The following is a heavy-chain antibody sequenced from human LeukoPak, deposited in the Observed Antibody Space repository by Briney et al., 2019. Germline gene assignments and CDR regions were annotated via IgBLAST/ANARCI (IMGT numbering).Heavy chain of an antibody. D-gene: IGHD1-26*01. CDR3: AREGPIVGATHLVAY. V-gene: IGHV1-2*02. Sequence: ASVKVSCKASGYTFTDYYMHWVRQAPGQGLEWMGWINPNSGGTNYAQKFQGRVTMTRDTSISTAYMELSRLRSDDTAVYYCAREGPIVGATHLVAYWGQGTLVTVSS. CDR1: GYTFTDYY. J-gene: IGHJ4*02. CDR2: INPNSGGT.